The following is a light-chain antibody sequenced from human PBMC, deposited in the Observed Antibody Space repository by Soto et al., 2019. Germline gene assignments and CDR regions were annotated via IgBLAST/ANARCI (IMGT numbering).Light chain of an antibody. Sequence: LVLTQSPVTLSLSPGDRATLSCRASQSVSTYLAWYRQVPGQPPRLLIYDTTNRAAGIPPRFSSSRSGTDFTLTISRLEPEDFAVYYCQQYGSSPRTFGQGTKVDIK. CDR2: DTT. CDR1: QSVSTY. V-gene: IGKV3-20*01. CDR3: QQYGSSPRT. J-gene: IGKJ1*01.